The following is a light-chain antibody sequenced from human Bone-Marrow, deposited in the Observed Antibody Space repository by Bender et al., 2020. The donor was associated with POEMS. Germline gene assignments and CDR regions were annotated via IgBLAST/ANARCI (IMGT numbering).Light chain of an antibody. CDR1: INDVGSYNY. V-gene: IGLV2-14*01. CDR3: NSYTTTSHVV. Sequence: QSALTQPASVSGSPGQSITVSCTGSINDVGSYNYVSWFQQHAGKAPKLLIYGVRNRPSGVSNRFSGSKSGNTASLTISGLQAEDEADYYCNSYTTTSHVVFGGGTKLTVL. J-gene: IGLJ2*01. CDR2: GVR.